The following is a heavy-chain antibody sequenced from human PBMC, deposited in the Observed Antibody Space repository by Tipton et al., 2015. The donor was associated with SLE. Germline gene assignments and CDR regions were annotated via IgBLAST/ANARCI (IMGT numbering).Heavy chain of an antibody. CDR2: IYYRGST. V-gene: IGHV4-59*01. CDR3: ARGSYPPSYYEIP. J-gene: IGHJ4*02. CDR1: GGSISSYY. D-gene: IGHD3-22*01. Sequence: TLSLTCTVSGGSISSYYWSWIRQPPGKGLEWMGYIYYRGSTNYNPSLESRVAISMDTSKNQFSLKVNSVTAADTAVYFCARGSYPPSYYEIPWGQGILVTVSS.